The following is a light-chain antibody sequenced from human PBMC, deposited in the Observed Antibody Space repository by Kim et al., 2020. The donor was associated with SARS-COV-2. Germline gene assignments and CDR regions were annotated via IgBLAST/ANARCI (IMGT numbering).Light chain of an antibody. J-gene: IGLJ2*01. CDR1: TSDVGGYNY. V-gene: IGLV2-14*03. Sequence: QSALTQPASVSGSPGQSITISCTGRTSDVGGYNYVSWYQQHPGKAPRLLIYDVSNRPSGVSSRFSGSKSGNPASLTISGLQAEDEADYYCASYTSGDRDVVFGGVTQLTVL. CDR3: ASYTSGDRDVV. CDR2: DVS.